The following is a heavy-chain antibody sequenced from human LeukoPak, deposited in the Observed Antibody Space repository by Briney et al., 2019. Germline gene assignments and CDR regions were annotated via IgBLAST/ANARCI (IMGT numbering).Heavy chain of an antibody. D-gene: IGHD2-2*02. CDR2: ISAYNGNT. CDR1: GYTFTSYG. J-gene: IGHJ5*02. V-gene: IGHV1-18*01. CDR3: ARGPRDIVVVPAAIGGDWFDP. Sequence: ASVKVSCKASGYTFTSYGSSWLRQAPGQGLEWMGWISAYNGNTNCAQKLQGRVTMTTDPSTSTAHMELRSLRFDATTVYYCARGPRDIVVVPAAIGGDWFDPWGQGTLVTVSS.